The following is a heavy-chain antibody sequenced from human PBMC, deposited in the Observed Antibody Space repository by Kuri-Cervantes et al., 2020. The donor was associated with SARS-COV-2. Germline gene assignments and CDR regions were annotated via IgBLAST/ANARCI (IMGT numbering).Heavy chain of an antibody. Sequence: GSLRLSCTVSGDFISNYFWTWIRQPPGKGLEWIGYFSYGASTHYNPSLKSRVTISVDTSTNQISLRLTSVTAADTAVYYCARRSSGWTIDYWGQGTLGTVSS. CDR2: FSYGAST. CDR3: ARRSSGWTIDY. D-gene: IGHD6-19*01. V-gene: IGHV4-59*08. CDR1: GDFISNYF. J-gene: IGHJ4*02.